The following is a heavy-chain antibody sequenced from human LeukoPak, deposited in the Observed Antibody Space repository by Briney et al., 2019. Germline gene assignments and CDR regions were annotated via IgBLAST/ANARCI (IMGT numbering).Heavy chain of an antibody. CDR1: GGSFSGYY. J-gene: IGHJ4*02. Sequence: SSETLSLTCAVYGGSFSGYYWSWIRQPPGKGLEWIGYIYYSGSTNYNPSLKSRVTISVDTSKNQFSLKLSSVTAADTAVYYCARAYSSGWYPVYFDYWGQGTLVTVSS. D-gene: IGHD6-19*01. CDR2: IYYSGST. V-gene: IGHV4-59*01. CDR3: ARAYSSGWYPVYFDY.